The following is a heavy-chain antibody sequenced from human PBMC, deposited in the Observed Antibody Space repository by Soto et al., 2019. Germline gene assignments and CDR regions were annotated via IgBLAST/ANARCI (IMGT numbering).Heavy chain of an antibody. CDR3: ARGFERFNY. J-gene: IGHJ4*02. CDR1: GFTFNDFE. CDR2: IDGSGTTK. Sequence: EVQLLESGGGLVQPGGSLRLSCGVSGFTFNDFEMNWVRQAPGKGLEWLAYIDGSGTTKKYVDSVRGRFTISRDNPNNSLFLQMSSLSAADTAIYYCARGFERFNYWGQGTLVSVSS. V-gene: IGHV3-48*03. D-gene: IGHD6-25*01.